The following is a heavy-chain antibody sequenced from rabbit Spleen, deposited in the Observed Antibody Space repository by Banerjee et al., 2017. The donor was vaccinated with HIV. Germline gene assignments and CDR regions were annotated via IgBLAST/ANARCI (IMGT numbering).Heavy chain of an antibody. CDR3: ARNPYASTYYFTRLDL. CDR1: GFSFSSNA. J-gene: IGHJ6*01. D-gene: IGHD8-1*01. V-gene: IGHV1S45*01. Sequence: QEQLEESGGDLVKPEGSLTITCTASGFSFSSNAMCWVRQAPGKGPEWIACIYGGSSGSTYYASWAKGRFTISKTSSTTVTLQMTSLTAADTATYFCARNPYASTYYFTRLDLWGPGTLVTVS. CDR2: IYGGSSGST.